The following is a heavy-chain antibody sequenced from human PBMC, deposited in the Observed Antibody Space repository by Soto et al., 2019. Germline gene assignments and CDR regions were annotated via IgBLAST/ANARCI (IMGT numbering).Heavy chain of an antibody. CDR2: ITGSGDRT. Sequence: EVQLLESGGDLVNPGGSLRLSCAASGFTFSPKAMGWVRQAPGKGREWVSSITGSGDRTYYADSVKGRFTISRDNSQSTLHLQMNSLRAEDTAVYYCARMYSSSCDYWGQGTLVTVSS. V-gene: IGHV3-23*01. J-gene: IGHJ4*02. CDR3: ARMYSSSCDY. CDR1: GFTFSPKA. D-gene: IGHD6-13*01.